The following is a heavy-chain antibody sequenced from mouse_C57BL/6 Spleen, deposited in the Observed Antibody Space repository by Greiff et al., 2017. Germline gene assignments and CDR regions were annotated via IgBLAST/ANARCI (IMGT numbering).Heavy chain of an antibody. J-gene: IGHJ2*01. D-gene: IGHD2-1*01. CDR3: ARGHYGNYGFDY. Sequence: QVQLQQSGPELVKPGASVTISCKASGYAFSSSWMNWVKQRPGKGLEWIGRIYPGDGDTNYNGKFKGKATLTADKSSSTAYMQLSSLTSEDSAVYFCARGHYGNYGFDYWGQGTTLTVSS. V-gene: IGHV1-82*01. CDR2: IYPGDGDT. CDR1: GYAFSSSW.